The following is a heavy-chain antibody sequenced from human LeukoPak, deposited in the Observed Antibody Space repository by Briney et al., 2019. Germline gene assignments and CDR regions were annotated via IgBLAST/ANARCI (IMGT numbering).Heavy chain of an antibody. CDR2: IYYSGST. V-gene: IGHV4-39*07. CDR1: GGSISSSSYY. J-gene: IGHJ2*01. D-gene: IGHD1-26*01. Sequence: SETLSLTCTVSGGSISSSSYYWGWIRQPPGKGLEWIGSIYYSGSTYYNPSLKSRVTISVDTSKNQFSLKLSSVTAADTAVYYCAREMGATIETSGAYWYFDLWGRGTLVTVSS. CDR3: AREMGATIETSGAYWYFDL.